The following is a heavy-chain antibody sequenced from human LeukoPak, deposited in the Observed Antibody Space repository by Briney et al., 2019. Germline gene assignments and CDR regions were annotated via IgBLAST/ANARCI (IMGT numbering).Heavy chain of an antibody. D-gene: IGHD6-19*01. V-gene: IGHV3-49*04. J-gene: IGHJ6*03. CDR2: IRSKVYDGTT. CDR3: TRTPFSAGTFYYYYYMDV. Sequence: GGSLRLSCAASGLTFDDHGMSWVRQAPGKGLEGVGFIRSKVYDGTTEYAAAVKGRFTISRDDSKSIAYLQMNSLKTEDTAVYYCTRTPFSAGTFYYYYYMDVWGKGTTVTISS. CDR1: GLTFDDHG.